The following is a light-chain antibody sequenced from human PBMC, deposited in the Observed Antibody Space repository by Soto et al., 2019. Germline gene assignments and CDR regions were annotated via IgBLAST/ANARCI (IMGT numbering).Light chain of an antibody. CDR3: QQYNEWPPLT. CDR1: QSLNRD. CDR2: GAS. Sequence: EIVMTQSPATLSVSPGERATLSCRASQSLNRDLAWYQQRPGQSPRLLIFGASIRAAGIPARFSGSGSGTEFTLTIDSLQSEDFALYYCQQYNEWPPLTFGGGSKVEF. V-gene: IGKV3-15*01. J-gene: IGKJ4*01.